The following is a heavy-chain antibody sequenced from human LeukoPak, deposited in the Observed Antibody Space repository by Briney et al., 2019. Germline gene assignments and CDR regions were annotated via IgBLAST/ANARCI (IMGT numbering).Heavy chain of an antibody. D-gene: IGHD2-2*01. V-gene: IGHV3-21*01. CDR3: TSRYCTTTNCYSFDF. J-gene: IGHJ3*01. CDR2: ISSSSAHI. Sequence: NAGGSLRLSCAASGFTFSSYAMNWVRQAPGKGLEWVSSISSSSAHIFNADSVKGRFSISRDNAKNSLYLQMNSLRVEDTAVYYCTSRYCTTTNCYSFDFWGQGTMVTVSS. CDR1: GFTFSSYA.